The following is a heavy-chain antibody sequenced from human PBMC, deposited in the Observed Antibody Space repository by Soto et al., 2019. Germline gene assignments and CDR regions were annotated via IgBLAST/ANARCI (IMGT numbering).Heavy chain of an antibody. CDR3: ASNGESYYYYGMDV. V-gene: IGHV1-69*12. D-gene: IGHD2-8*01. Sequence: QVQLVQSGAEVKKPGSSVKVSCKASGGTFSSSAISWVRQAPGQGLEWMGGIIPIFGTAEYAQKFRGRVTITADESTSTDFMEVSSLRSEDTAVYYCASNGESYYYYGMDVWGQGTTVTVSS. J-gene: IGHJ6*02. CDR1: GGTFSSSA. CDR2: IIPIFGTA.